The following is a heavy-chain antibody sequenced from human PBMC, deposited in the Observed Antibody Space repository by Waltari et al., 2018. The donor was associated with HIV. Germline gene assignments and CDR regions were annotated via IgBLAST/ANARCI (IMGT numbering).Heavy chain of an antibody. CDR1: GYTFSNYD. CDR2: MNPDSGNT. V-gene: IGHV1-8*01. Sequence: QVQLVQSGTEVKKPGASVKVSCKTSGYTFSNYDIKWVRQATGQGLEWMGWMNPDSGNTGYAQKFQGRVTMTRNTSISTAYMELTSLRYEDTAVYYCAGGGLAVAGLDYWGQGTLVTVSS. J-gene: IGHJ4*02. CDR3: AGGGLAVAGLDY. D-gene: IGHD6-19*01.